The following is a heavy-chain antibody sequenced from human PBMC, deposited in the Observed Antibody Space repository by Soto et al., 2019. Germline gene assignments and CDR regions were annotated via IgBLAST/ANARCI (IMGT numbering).Heavy chain of an antibody. V-gene: IGHV3-30*18. CDR2: ISYDGSNK. CDR1: GFTFSSYG. D-gene: IGHD3-22*01. Sequence: GGSLRLSCAASGFTFSSYGMHWVRQAPGKGLEWVAVISYDGSNKYYADSVKGRFTISRDNSKNTLYLQMNSLRAEDTAVYYCAKDDSSGYCFDYWGQGTLVTVSS. CDR3: AKDDSSGYCFDY. J-gene: IGHJ4*02.